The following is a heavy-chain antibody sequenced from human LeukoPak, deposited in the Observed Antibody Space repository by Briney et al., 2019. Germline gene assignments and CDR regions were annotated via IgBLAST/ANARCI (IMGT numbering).Heavy chain of an antibody. V-gene: IGHV1-18*01. CDR1: GYTFTSYG. D-gene: IGHD6-13*01. CDR2: ISAYNGNT. J-gene: IGHJ5*02. Sequence: GASVTVSCKASGYTFTSYGISWVRQAPGQGLEWMGWISAYNGNTNYAQKLQGRVTMTTDTSTSTAYMELRSLRSDDTAVYYCARAIGYSSSWYPVPFDPWGQGTLVTVSS. CDR3: ARAIGYSSSWYPVPFDP.